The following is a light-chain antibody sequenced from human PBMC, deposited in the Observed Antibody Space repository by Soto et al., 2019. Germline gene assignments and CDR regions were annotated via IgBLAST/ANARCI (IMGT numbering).Light chain of an antibody. CDR3: SSYTGSSTVV. Sequence: QSALTQPASVSGSPGQSITISCTGTSSDVGGYNYVSWYQQHPGKAPKLMIYDVSNRPSGVSNRFSGSKSGNTASLTISGLQAEDEADYYCSSYTGSSTVVFGGGTKRPS. CDR1: SSDVGGYNY. V-gene: IGLV2-14*01. CDR2: DVS. J-gene: IGLJ2*01.